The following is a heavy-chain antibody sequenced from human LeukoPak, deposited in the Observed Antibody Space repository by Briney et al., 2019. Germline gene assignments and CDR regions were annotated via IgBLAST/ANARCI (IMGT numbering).Heavy chain of an antibody. CDR2: IIPIFGTA. Sequence: SVKVSCKASGGTFSSYAISWVRQAPGQGLEWMGRIIPIFGTANYAQKYQGRVTITTDESTSTAYMELSSLRSEDTAVYYCARDMACSGGSCYVGFDYWGQGTLVTVSS. J-gene: IGHJ4*02. V-gene: IGHV1-69*05. CDR3: ARDMACSGGSCYVGFDY. D-gene: IGHD2-15*01. CDR1: GGTFSSYA.